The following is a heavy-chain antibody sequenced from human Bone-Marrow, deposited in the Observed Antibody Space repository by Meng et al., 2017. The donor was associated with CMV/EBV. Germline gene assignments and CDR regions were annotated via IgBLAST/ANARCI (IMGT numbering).Heavy chain of an antibody. CDR2: INPSGGST. V-gene: IGHV1-46*01. J-gene: IGHJ4*02. CDR3: ARASRLYSSSWYMGDY. D-gene: IGHD6-13*01. Sequence: ASVKVSCQASVYTFTSYYMHWVRQAPGQGLEWMGIINPSGGSTSYAQKFQGRVTMTRDTSTSTVYMELSSLRSEDTAVYYCARASRLYSSSWYMGDYWGQGTLVTVSS. CDR1: VYTFTSYY.